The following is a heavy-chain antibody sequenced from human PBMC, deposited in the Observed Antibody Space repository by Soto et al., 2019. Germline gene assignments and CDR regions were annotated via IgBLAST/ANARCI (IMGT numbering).Heavy chain of an antibody. CDR1: GFTFSAFA. J-gene: IGHJ4*02. Sequence: QVQMLQSGGGVVQPGKSLRLSCVASGFTFSAFAMHWVRQTPGKGLEWVATVSFDGRNDYYPDSVKGRFSISRDNVKNTLFLQMDSLRVEDTAVYYGAADTKHVWPTTHFFDSWGQGTLVTVSS. CDR2: VSFDGRND. D-gene: IGHD2-21*01. CDR3: AADTKHVWPTTHFFDS. V-gene: IGHV3-30*04.